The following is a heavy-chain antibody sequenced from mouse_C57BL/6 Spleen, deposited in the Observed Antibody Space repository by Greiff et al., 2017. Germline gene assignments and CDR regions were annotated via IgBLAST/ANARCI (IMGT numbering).Heavy chain of an antibody. D-gene: IGHD4-1*01. J-gene: IGHJ3*01. Sequence: QVQLQQSGPGLVQPSQSLSITCTVSGFSLTSYGVHWVRQSPGKGLEWLGWICRGGSTDYNAAFISRLSISKDNSKSQVFFKINGLQADDTAIYYCAGNNWDEAWFAYWGQGTLVTVSA. CDR2: ICRGGST. CDR3: AGNNWDEAWFAY. CDR1: GFSLTSYG. V-gene: IGHV2-2*01.